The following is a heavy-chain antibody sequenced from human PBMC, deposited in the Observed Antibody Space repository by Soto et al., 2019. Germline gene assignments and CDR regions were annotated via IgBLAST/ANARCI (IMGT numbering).Heavy chain of an antibody. J-gene: IGHJ6*02. CDR1: GYSFTSYW. D-gene: IGHD3-3*02. Sequence: PGESLKISCKGSGYSFTSYWIGWVRQMPGKGLEWMGIIYPGDSDTRYSPSFQGQVTISADKSISTAYLQWSSLKASDTAMYYCARSPEEISIDYSSYGTDVWGQGPTVNVSS. CDR3: ARSPEEISIDYSSYGTDV. CDR2: IYPGDSDT. V-gene: IGHV5-51*01.